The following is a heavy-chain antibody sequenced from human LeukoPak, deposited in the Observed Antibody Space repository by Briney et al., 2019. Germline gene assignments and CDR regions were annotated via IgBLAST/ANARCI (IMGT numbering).Heavy chain of an antibody. Sequence: ASVKVSCRASGYTFTSYGISWVRQAREQGLEWMGWISAYNGNTNYAQKLQGRVTMTTDTSTSTAYMELRRLRSDDTAVYHCARVHCFDYWGQGTLVTVSS. V-gene: IGHV1-18*01. CDR2: ISAYNGNT. J-gene: IGHJ4*02. CDR3: ARVHCFDY. CDR1: GYTFTSYG.